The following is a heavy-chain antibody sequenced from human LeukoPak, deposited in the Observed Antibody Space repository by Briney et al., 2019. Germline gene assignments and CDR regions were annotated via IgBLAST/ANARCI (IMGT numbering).Heavy chain of an antibody. CDR3: ARSGFWSGYYIAFDI. Sequence: GESLKISCKGSGYSFTSYWIGWVRQMPGKGLEWMGIIYPGDSDTRYSPSFQGQVTISADKSISTAYLQWSSLKASDTAMYYCARSGFWSGYYIAFDIWGQGTMVTVSS. CDR1: GYSFTSYW. J-gene: IGHJ3*02. D-gene: IGHD3-3*01. CDR2: IYPGDSDT. V-gene: IGHV5-51*01.